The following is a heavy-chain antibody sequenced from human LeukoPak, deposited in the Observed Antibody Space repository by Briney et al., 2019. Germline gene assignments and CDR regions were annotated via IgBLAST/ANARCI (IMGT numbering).Heavy chain of an antibody. Sequence: AGGSLRLSCAASGFKFSSFSMGWVRQAPGKGLEWLSYITSTSSATYYADSLQGRFTISRDNAKNSLYLQINSLRADDTAVYYCARAIASYGDSAYWGKGKLVSVSS. CDR3: ARAIASYGDSAY. CDR2: ITSTSSAT. CDR1: GFKFSSFS. D-gene: IGHD5-18*01. V-gene: IGHV3-48*04. J-gene: IGHJ4*02.